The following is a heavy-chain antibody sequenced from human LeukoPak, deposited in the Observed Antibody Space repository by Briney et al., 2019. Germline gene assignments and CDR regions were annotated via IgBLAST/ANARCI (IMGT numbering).Heavy chain of an antibody. Sequence: SETLSLTCTVSGGSISSGGYYWSWIRQHPGKGLEWIGYIYYSRSTYYNPSLKSRVTISVDTSKNQFSLKLSSVTAADTAVYYCARLGGYSHAFDIWGQGTMVTVSS. V-gene: IGHV4-31*03. CDR2: IYYSRST. D-gene: IGHD3-22*01. J-gene: IGHJ3*02. CDR3: ARLGGYSHAFDI. CDR1: GGSISSGGYY.